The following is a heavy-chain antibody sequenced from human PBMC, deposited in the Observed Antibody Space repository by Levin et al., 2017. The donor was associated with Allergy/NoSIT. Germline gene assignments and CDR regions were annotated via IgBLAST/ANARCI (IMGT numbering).Heavy chain of an antibody. J-gene: IGHJ4*02. V-gene: IGHV3-15*01. CDR1: GITFSNAW. CDR3: TTYSSSWYYFDY. Sequence: SGGSLRLSCVASGITFSNAWLSWSRQAPGKGLEWVGRIKSKTDGGTVEYAAPVKGRFTISRDDSKNTLYLQMNSLQTEDTAVYFCTTYSSSWYYFDYWGQGTLVTVSS. D-gene: IGHD6-13*01. CDR2: IKSKTDGGTV.